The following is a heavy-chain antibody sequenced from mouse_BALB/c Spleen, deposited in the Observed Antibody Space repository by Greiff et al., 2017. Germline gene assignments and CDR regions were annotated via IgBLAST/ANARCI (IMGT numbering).Heavy chain of an antibody. J-gene: IGHJ4*01. D-gene: IGHD1-1*01. CDR1: GFTFSSFG. CDR3: ARSSYGSRYAMDD. CDR2: ISSGSSTI. V-gene: IGHV5-17*02. Sequence: EVMLVESGGGLVQPGGSRKLSCAASGFTFSSFGMHWVRQAPEKGLEWVAYISSGSSTIYYADTVKGRFTISRDNPKNTLFLQMTSLRSEDTAMYYCARSSYGSRYAMDDWGQGTSVTVSS.